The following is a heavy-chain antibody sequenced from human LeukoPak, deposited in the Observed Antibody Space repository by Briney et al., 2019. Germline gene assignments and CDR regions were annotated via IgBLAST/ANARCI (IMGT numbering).Heavy chain of an antibody. J-gene: IGHJ6*03. Sequence: SVKVSCKASGGTFSSSAISWVRQAPGQGLEWMGGSIPIFGTANYAQKFQGRVTITTDESTSTAYMELSSLRSEDTAVYYCARQYGDYRFSYYYYMDVWGKGTTVTVSS. CDR2: SIPIFGTA. V-gene: IGHV1-69*05. CDR1: GGTFSSSA. D-gene: IGHD4-17*01. CDR3: ARQYGDYRFSYYYYMDV.